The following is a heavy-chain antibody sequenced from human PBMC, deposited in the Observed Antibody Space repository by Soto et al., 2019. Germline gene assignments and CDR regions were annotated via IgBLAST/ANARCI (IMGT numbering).Heavy chain of an antibody. Sequence: QVQLVQSGAEVKKPGSSVKVSCKASGGTFNRYAISWVRQAPGQGLEWMGGIIPIFGIGNDAQRFQGRVTITGAECTGTAYMELSSMRSEDTGVYYCARSAITVFGVVSIPPHYYSEMDVWGQGTTVTVSS. V-gene: IGHV1-69*01. CDR3: ARSAITVFGVVSIPPHYYSEMDV. CDR2: IIPIFGIG. CDR1: GGTFNRYA. D-gene: IGHD3-3*01. J-gene: IGHJ6*02.